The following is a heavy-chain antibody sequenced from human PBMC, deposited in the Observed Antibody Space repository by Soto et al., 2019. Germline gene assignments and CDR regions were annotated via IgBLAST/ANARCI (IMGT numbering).Heavy chain of an antibody. Sequence: QVQLVHSGAEVKKPGSSVKVSCKASGGTFSSYTISWVRQAPGQGLEWMGRIIPILGIANYAQKFQGRVTITADKSTSTAYMELSSLRSEDTAVYYCARDYGDYFHCFDPWVQGTLVTVSS. CDR2: IIPILGIA. V-gene: IGHV1-69*04. CDR3: ARDYGDYFHCFDP. J-gene: IGHJ5*02. CDR1: GGTFSSYT. D-gene: IGHD4-17*01.